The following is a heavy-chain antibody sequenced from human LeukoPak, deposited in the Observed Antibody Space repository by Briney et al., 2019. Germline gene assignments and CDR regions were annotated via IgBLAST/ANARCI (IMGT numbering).Heavy chain of an antibody. CDR3: AREAGGIDSNWFDP. D-gene: IGHD3-16*01. J-gene: IGHJ5*02. CDR1: GYSISSGYY. CDR2: IYHSGST. V-gene: IGHV4-38-2*02. Sequence: SETLSLTCTVSGYSISSGYYWGWIRQPPGKGLERIGSIYHSGSTYYNPSLKSRVTISVDTSKNQFSLKLSSVSAADTAVYYCAREAGGIDSNWFDPWGQGTLVTVSS.